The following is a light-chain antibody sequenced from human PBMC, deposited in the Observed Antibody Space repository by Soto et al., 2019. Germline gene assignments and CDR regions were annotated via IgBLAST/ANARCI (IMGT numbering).Light chain of an antibody. V-gene: IGLV1-40*01. CDR3: QSYDSSLSGVV. J-gene: IGLJ2*01. CDR1: SSNIGAGYD. CDR2: GNS. Sequence: QSVLTQPPSVSGAPGQRVTISCTGRSSNIGAGYDVHWSQQLPGTAPKLLIYGNSNRPSGVPDRFSGSKSGTSASLAITGLQAEDEADYYCQSYDSSLSGVVFGGGTKVTVL.